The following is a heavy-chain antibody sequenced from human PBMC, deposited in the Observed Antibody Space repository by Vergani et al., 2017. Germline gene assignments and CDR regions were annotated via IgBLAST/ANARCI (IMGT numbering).Heavy chain of an antibody. J-gene: IGHJ6*03. CDR3: ARVDTQVPATSHFCYMDV. V-gene: IGHV4-31*11. Sequence: QVQLQESGPGVVKPSQTLSLTCAVSGGSISSGDHCWTWIRQRPGKGLEWIGYIFYSGTTYDNPSLRSRLTISVDTSQNQFSLKLMSVTAADTAVYYCARVDTQVPATSHFCYMDVWGKGTTVVVSS. CDR2: IFYSGTT. CDR1: GGSISSGDHC. D-gene: IGHD5-18*01.